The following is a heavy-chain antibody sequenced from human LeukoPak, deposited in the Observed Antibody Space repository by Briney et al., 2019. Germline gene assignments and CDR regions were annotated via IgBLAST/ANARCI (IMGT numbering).Heavy chain of an antibody. D-gene: IGHD6-13*01. CDR1: GFTFRNYW. CDR3: ARAATTGTVDY. CDR2: INQDGIET. Sequence: GGSLRLSCAASGFTFRNYWMSWVRQAPGKGLEWVANINQDGIETYYVDSVEGRFTISRDNAKNSLYLQLNSLRVGDTAVFYCARAATTGTVDYWGQGTLVTVSS. V-gene: IGHV3-7*01. J-gene: IGHJ4*02.